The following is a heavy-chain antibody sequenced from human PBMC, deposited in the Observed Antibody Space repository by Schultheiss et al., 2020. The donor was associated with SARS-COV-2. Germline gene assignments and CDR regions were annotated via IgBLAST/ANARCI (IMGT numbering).Heavy chain of an antibody. J-gene: IGHJ5*02. CDR2: IIPNSGGT. V-gene: IGHV1-2*02. D-gene: IGHD2-15*01. CDR1: GGTFSSYA. Sequence: ASVKVSCKASGGTFSSYAISWVRQAPGQGLEWMGGIIPNSGGTNYAQKFQGRVTMTRDTSISTAYMELSRLRSDDTAVYYCARDPDQGYCSGGSCQGWFDPWGQGTLVTVSS. CDR3: ARDPDQGYCSGGSCQGWFDP.